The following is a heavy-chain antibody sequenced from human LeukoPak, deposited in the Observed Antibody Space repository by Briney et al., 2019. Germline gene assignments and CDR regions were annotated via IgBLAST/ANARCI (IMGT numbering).Heavy chain of an antibody. D-gene: IGHD3-10*01. CDR1: GFTFTKYG. J-gene: IGHJ4*02. CDR2: ISGSGGST. Sequence: GGSLRLSCAASGFTFTKYGMNWVRQAPGKGLEWVSGISGSGGSTYYADSVKGRFTISKDNSKNTLYLQMDSLRAEGTALYYFAKDVSETYYPVGHFDYWGQGALVTVSS. CDR3: AKDVSETYYPVGHFDY. V-gene: IGHV3-23*01.